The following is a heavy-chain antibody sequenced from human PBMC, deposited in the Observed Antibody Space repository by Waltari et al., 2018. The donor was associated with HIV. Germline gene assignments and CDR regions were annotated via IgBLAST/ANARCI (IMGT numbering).Heavy chain of an antibody. D-gene: IGHD3-16*01. J-gene: IGHJ4*02. CDR3: VRDPKTSWGELDY. CDR1: GFVFSSYS. V-gene: IGHV3-48*02. Sequence: EVQLVESGGGLVQPEESLRLSCAASGFVFSSYSMNWVRQAPGEGLEWISFISSSGSTIYYADFVKGRFTVSRDNAEKSLYLQMNSLRDEDTAVYYCVRDPKTSWGELDYWGQGTLVAVSS. CDR2: ISSSGSTI.